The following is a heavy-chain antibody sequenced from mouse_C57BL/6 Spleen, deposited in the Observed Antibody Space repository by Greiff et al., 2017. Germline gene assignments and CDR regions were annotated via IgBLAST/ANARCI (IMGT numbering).Heavy chain of an antibody. CDR3: ARSRDGVVFDY. V-gene: IGHV1-77*01. CDR1: GYTFTDYY. CDR2: IGPGSGST. J-gene: IGHJ2*01. Sequence: QVQLQQSGAELVKPGASVKISCKASGYTFTDYYINWVKQRPGQGLEWIGKIGPGSGSTYYNEKFKGKATLTADKSSSTAYRQLSSLTSEASAVDCCARSRDGVVFDYWGQGTTLTVSS. D-gene: IGHD1-1*02.